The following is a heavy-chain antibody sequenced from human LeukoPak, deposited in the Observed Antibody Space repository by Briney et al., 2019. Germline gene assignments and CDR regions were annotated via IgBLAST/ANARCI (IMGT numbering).Heavy chain of an antibody. CDR1: GFTFSTYT. J-gene: IGHJ4*02. D-gene: IGHD3-10*01. V-gene: IGHV3-23*01. CDR3: AKDALRAVPYYFDY. CDR2: ISGSGYSA. Sequence: GGSLRLSCAASGFTFSTYTMSWVRQAPGKGLEWVSAISGSGYSAYYADFVKGRFTISRDNSKNTLFLQMNSLRAEDTAVYYCAKDALRAVPYYFDYWGQGTPVTVSS.